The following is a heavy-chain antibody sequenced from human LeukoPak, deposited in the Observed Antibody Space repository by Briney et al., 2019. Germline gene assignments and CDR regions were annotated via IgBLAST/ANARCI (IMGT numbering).Heavy chain of an antibody. Sequence: PSQTLSLTCTVSGGSISNSVYYWGWIRQPAGKGLEWIGRISYSGHTNYNPSLKSRVTISVDTSKNQFSLKLSSVTAADRGMYYCAGDDCSSSSCYLFHWGQGTLVTVSS. CDR1: GGSISNSVYY. D-gene: IGHD2-2*01. CDR2: ISYSGHT. J-gene: IGHJ4*02. CDR3: AGDDCSSSSCYLFH. V-gene: IGHV4-61*02.